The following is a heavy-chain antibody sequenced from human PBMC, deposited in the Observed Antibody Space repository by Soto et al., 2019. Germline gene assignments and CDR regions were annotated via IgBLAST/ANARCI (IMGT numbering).Heavy chain of an antibody. J-gene: IGHJ4*02. V-gene: IGHV1-2*02. CDR2: INPNSGGT. D-gene: IGHD6-6*01. CDR3: ARAYSSSSEVDY. CDR1: GYTFTGYY. Sequence: ASVKVSCKASGYTFTGYYMHWVRQAPGQGLEWMGWINPNSGGTNYAQKFQGRVTMTRDTSISTAYMELSRLRSDDTAVYYCARAYSSSSEVDYWGQGTLVTVSS.